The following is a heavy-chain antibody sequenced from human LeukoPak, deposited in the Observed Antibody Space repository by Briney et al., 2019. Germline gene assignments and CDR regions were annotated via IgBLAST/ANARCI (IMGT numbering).Heavy chain of an antibody. CDR2: ISYDGSNK. CDR3: ARDRVGATDYFDY. Sequence: PGGSMRLSCAASGVTFSSDAMHWVRQAPGKGLEWVAVISYDGSNKYYADSVKGRFTISRDNSKNTLYLQMNSLRAEDTAVYYCARDRVGATDYFDYWGQGTLVTVSS. V-gene: IGHV3-30-3*01. D-gene: IGHD1-26*01. J-gene: IGHJ4*02. CDR1: GVTFSSDA.